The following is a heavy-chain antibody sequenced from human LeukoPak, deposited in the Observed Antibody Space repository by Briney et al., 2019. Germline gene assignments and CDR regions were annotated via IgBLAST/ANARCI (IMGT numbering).Heavy chain of an antibody. CDR3: ARVANQALDY. Sequence: ASVKVSCKASGYTFTGYYMHWVRQAPGQGLQWMGIINPSDGGTGYAQMFQGRVSMTRDTSTSTVYMELSSLRSEDTAVYYCARVANQALDYWGQGTLVSVSS. D-gene: IGHD1-14*01. CDR1: GYTFTGYY. J-gene: IGHJ4*02. V-gene: IGHV1-46*01. CDR2: INPSDGGT.